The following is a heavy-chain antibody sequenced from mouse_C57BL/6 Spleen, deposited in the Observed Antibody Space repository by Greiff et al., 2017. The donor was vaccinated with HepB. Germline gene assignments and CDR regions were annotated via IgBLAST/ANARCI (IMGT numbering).Heavy chain of an antibody. J-gene: IGHJ1*03. D-gene: IGHD3-3*01. CDR1: GFTFSDYG. Sequence: VQLQESGGGLVKPGGSLKLSCAASGFTFSDYGMHWVRQAPEKGLEWVAYISSGSSTIYYADTVKGRFTISRDNAKNTLFLQMTSLRSEDTAMYYCAKGDGDWYFDVWGTGTTVTVSS. CDR2: ISSGSSTI. CDR3: AKGDGDWYFDV. V-gene: IGHV5-17*01.